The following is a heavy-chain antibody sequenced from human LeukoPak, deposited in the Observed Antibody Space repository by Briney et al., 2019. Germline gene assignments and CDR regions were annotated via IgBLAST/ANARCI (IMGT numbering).Heavy chain of an antibody. CDR2: IIPILGIA. Sequence: AASVKVSCKASGGTFSSYAISWVRQAPGQGLEWMGRIIPILGIANYAQKFQGRVTITADKSTSTAYMELCSLRSEDTAVYYCARTLTGDAFDIWGQGTMVTVSS. J-gene: IGHJ3*02. V-gene: IGHV1-69*04. CDR3: ARTLTGDAFDI. CDR1: GGTFSSYA. D-gene: IGHD3-9*01.